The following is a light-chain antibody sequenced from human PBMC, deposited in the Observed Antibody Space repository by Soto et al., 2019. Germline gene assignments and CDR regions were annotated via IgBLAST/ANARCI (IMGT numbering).Light chain of an antibody. CDR3: QQYYSTPRT. Sequence: DTVMTQSPDSLAVSMGERATINCKSSQSLLYSSNNKNYLAWYQQKPGQPPKLLIYWASTRESGVPDRFSGSGSGIDFTLTIDSLQAEDVAVYYCQQYYSTPRTFGQGTKVEIK. J-gene: IGKJ1*01. V-gene: IGKV4-1*01. CDR2: WAS. CDR1: QSLLYSSNNKNY.